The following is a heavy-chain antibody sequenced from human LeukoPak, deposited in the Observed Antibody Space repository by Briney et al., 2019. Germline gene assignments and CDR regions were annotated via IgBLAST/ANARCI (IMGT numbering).Heavy chain of an antibody. CDR2: IKQDGSEK. CDR3: ARPPRYSSSWLDC. Sequence: GGSLRLSCAASGFIFSNYWMSWVRQAPGKGLEWVANIKQDGSEKYNVDSVKGRFTISRDDAKNSLYLQMNSLRAEDTAVYYCARPPRYSSSWLDCWGQGALVTVSS. J-gene: IGHJ4*02. CDR1: GFIFSNYW. D-gene: IGHD6-13*01. V-gene: IGHV3-7*03.